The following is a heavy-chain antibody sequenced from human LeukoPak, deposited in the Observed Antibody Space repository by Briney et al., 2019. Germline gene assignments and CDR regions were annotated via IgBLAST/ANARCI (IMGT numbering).Heavy chain of an antibody. J-gene: IGHJ5*02. D-gene: IGHD6-19*01. Sequence: SETLSLTCTVSGGSISSSDYYWGWIRQPPGKGLEWIGRIYTSGSTNYNPSLKSRVTMLVDTSKNQFSLKLSSVTAADTAVYYCARDRVAVAGSWFDPWGQGTLVTVSS. CDR2: IYTSGST. CDR3: ARDRVAVAGSWFDP. CDR1: GGSISSSDYY. V-gene: IGHV4-39*07.